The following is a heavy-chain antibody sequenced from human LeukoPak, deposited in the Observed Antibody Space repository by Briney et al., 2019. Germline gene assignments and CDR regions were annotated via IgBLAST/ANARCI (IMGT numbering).Heavy chain of an antibody. V-gene: IGHV4-4*07. CDR2: FYISGST. CDR1: GGSISSYY. Sequence: SETLSLTCTVSGGSISSYYWSWIRQPAGKGLEWIGRFYISGSTNYNPSLKSRVTISVDTSKNQFSLKLSSVTAADTAVYYCASQSIAAGRGGYFQHWGQGTLVTVSS. CDR3: ASQSIAAGRGGYFQH. D-gene: IGHD6-6*01. J-gene: IGHJ1*01.